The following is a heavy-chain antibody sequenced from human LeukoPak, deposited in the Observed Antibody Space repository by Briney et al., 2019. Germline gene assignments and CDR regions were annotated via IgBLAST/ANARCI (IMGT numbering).Heavy chain of an antibody. CDR3: ARESSGYYYFDY. CDR2: ISSSGSTI. J-gene: IGHJ4*02. Sequence: SGGSLRLSCAASGFTFSSYEMHWVRQAPGKGLEWVSYISSSGSTIYYADSVKGRFTISRDNAKNSLYLQMNSLRAEDTAVYYCARESSGYYYFDYWGQGTLVTVSS. D-gene: IGHD3-22*01. CDR1: GFTFSSYE. V-gene: IGHV3-48*03.